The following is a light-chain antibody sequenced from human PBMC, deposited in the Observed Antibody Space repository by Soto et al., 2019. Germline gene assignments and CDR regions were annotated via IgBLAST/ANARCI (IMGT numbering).Light chain of an antibody. Sequence: QSVLTQPPSVSGAPGQRVTISCTGSSSNIGAGYDVHWYQQLPGTAPKHLIYGNSNRPSGVPDRFSGSKSGTSASLAITGLRAEDEADYYCQSYDSSLSGWVFGGRTKLTVL. V-gene: IGLV1-40*01. J-gene: IGLJ3*02. CDR1: SSNIGAGYD. CDR2: GNS. CDR3: QSYDSSLSGWV.